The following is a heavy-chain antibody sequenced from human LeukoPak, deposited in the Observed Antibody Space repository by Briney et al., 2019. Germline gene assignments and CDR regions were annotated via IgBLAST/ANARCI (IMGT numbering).Heavy chain of an antibody. J-gene: IGHJ4*02. CDR3: AKAGIGVVGYFDY. CDR2: IRGSGGGT. V-gene: IGHV3-23*01. Sequence: PGRSLRLSCTASGFTFGDYAMSWVRQAPGKGLEWVSAIRGSGGGTYYADSVKGRFTISRDNSKNTLYLQMNSLRDEDTALYYCAKAGIGVVGYFDYWGQGTLVTVSS. D-gene: IGHD6-19*01. CDR1: GFTFGDYA.